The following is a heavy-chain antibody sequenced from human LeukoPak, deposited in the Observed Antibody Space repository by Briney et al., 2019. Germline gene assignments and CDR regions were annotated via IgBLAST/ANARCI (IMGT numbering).Heavy chain of an antibody. V-gene: IGHV3-7*01. CDR2: INQDGSEK. D-gene: IGHD3-16*01. CDR3: ARENVMAH. CDR1: GFSFSTYW. J-gene: IGHJ4*02. Sequence: GGSLRLSCAASGFSFSTYWMTWVPEAPGKGLEWVANINQDGSEKYYVDSVKGRFTISRDSAKNSVYLQMNSLRVEDTAVYYCARENVMAHWGQGTLVTVSS.